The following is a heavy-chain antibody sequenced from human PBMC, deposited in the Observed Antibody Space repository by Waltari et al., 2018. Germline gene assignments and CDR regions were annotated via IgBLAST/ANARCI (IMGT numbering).Heavy chain of an antibody. CDR3: ARESGYDFWSGSYYYGMDV. CDR2: IIPIFGTA. D-gene: IGHD3-3*01. V-gene: IGHV1-69*01. J-gene: IGHJ6*02. Sequence: QVQLVQSGAEVKKPGSSVKFSCKASGGPFSSYAISWVRQAPGQGLEWMGGIIPIFGTANYAQKFQGRVTITADESTSTAYMELSSLRSEDTAVYYCARESGYDFWSGSYYYGMDVWGQGTTVTVSS. CDR1: GGPFSSYA.